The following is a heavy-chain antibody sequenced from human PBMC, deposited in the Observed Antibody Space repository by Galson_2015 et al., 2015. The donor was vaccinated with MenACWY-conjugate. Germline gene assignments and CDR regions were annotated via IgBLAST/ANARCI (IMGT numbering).Heavy chain of an antibody. CDR1: GYTFTTYW. Sequence: SGAEVKEPGESLKISCKGSGYTFTTYWIGWVRQLPGKGLEWMGLISPGDSETRYSPAFQGQVTISADKSISTAYVQWDSLQASDTAMYYCARHPPGGRGMDVWGQGTTVTVSS. CDR2: ISPGDSET. V-gene: IGHV5-51*01. D-gene: IGHD1-26*01. CDR3: ARHPPGGRGMDV. J-gene: IGHJ6*02.